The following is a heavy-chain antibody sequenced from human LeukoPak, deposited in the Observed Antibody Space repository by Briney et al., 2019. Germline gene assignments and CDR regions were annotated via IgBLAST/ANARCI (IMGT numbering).Heavy chain of an antibody. CDR1: GGSISSRSHC. CDR2: MFYSGST. CDR3: AVAGVRYYDSSGLHAFDF. Sequence: SETLSLTCTVSGGSISSRSHCWGWIRQPPGKGLEWIGTMFYSGSTYYNPSLKSRVAISVDTSENQFSLELNSVTAADTAVYYCAVAGVRYYDSSGLHAFDFWGRGTMVTVSS. V-gene: IGHV4-39*01. J-gene: IGHJ3*01. D-gene: IGHD3-22*01.